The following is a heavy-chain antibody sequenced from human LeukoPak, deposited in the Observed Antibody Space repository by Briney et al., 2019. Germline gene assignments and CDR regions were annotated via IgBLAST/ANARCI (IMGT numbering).Heavy chain of an antibody. Sequence: GGSLRLSCAASGFTFSSYAMHWVRQAPGKGLEWVAVISYDGSNKYYADSVKGRFTISRDNSKNTLYLQMNSLRAEDTAVYYCARLFMESENYFDYWGQGTLVTVSP. CDR2: ISYDGSNK. CDR3: ARLFMESENYFDY. CDR1: GFTFSSYA. V-gene: IGHV3-30-3*01. J-gene: IGHJ4*02. D-gene: IGHD3-3*01.